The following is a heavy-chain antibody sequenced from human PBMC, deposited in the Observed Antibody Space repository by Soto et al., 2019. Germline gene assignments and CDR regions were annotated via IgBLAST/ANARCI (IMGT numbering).Heavy chain of an antibody. Sequence: EVQLVESGGGLVQPGGSLRLSCAASGFTFSSYWMSWVRQAPGKGLEWVANIKQDGSEKYYVDSVKGRFTIPRDNAKNSLYLQMNSLRAEDTAVYYCATPIFFGDYDEGVNWFDPWGQGTLVTVSS. J-gene: IGHJ5*02. CDR2: IKQDGSEK. CDR3: ATPIFFGDYDEGVNWFDP. D-gene: IGHD4-17*01. V-gene: IGHV3-7*01. CDR1: GFTFSSYW.